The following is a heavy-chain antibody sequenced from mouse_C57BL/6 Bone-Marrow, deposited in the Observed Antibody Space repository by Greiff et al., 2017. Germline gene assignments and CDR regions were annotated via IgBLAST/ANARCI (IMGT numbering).Heavy chain of an antibody. CDR2: IDPENGDT. V-gene: IGHV14-4*01. CDR3: TTGYGYGFAY. J-gene: IGHJ3*01. CDR1: GFNIKDDY. D-gene: IGHD2-2*01. Sequence: EVQLQQSGAELVRPGASVKLSCTASGFNIKDDYMHWVKQRPEQGLEWIGWIDPENGDTEYASKFQGKATITAAPSSNTAYLQRSSLTSEDTAVYYCTTGYGYGFAYWGQGTLVTVSA.